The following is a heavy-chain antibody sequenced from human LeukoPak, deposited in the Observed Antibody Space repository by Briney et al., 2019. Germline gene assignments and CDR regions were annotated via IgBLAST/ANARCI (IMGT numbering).Heavy chain of an antibody. CDR1: GFTFSSYW. V-gene: IGHV3-74*01. D-gene: IGHD4-11*01. Sequence: GGSLRVSCAASGFTFSSYWMHWVRQAPGKGLVWVSRINSDGSSTSYADSVKGRFTISRDNAKNTLYLQMNSLRAEDTAVYYCARGFRVETTVTTSSGGWFDPWGQGTLVTVSS. J-gene: IGHJ5*02. CDR2: INSDGSST. CDR3: ARGFRVETTVTTSSGGWFDP.